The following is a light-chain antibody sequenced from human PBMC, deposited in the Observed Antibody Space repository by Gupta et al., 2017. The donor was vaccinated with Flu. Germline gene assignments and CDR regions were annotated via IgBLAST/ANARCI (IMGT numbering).Light chain of an antibody. J-gene: IGKJ2*01. CDR3: RQYSTEWNT. CDR2: AAS. V-gene: IGKV1-16*01. CDR1: QHIRSH. Sequence: IQLTQSPLSVYASVGTRVTITCRVSQHIRSHLLWFQLTTGQAPKSLIYAASALRSGVPARFSATEAGTDFNLTIIGRQPEDFTTYFCRQYSTEWNTFGQGT.